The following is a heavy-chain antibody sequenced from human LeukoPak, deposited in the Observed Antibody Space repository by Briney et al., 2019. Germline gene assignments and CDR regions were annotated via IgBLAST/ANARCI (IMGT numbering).Heavy chain of an antibody. CDR1: GGSFSGYY. CDR3: ARGPYCSSTSCYTNWFDP. CDR2: INHSGST. Sequence: SETLSLTXAVYGGSFSGYYWSWIRQPPGKGLEWIGEINHSGSTNYNPSLKSRVTISVDTSKNQFSLKLSSVTAADTAVYYCARGPYCSSTSCYTNWFDPWGQGALVTVSX. J-gene: IGHJ5*02. D-gene: IGHD2-2*02. V-gene: IGHV4-34*01.